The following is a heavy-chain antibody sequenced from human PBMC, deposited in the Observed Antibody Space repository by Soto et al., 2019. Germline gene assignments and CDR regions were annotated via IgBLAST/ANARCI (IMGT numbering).Heavy chain of an antibody. CDR2: IFYSGST. Sequence: PSETLSLTCTVSGGSITSGDYYWNWIRQAPGKGLEWIGHIFYSGSTYYNPSLKSRVTISLDTSKNQFSLKLSSVTAADTAVYYCARGIRICSSTSCYTSGMDVWGQGTTVTVSS. D-gene: IGHD2-2*02. CDR1: GGSITSGDYY. J-gene: IGHJ6*02. V-gene: IGHV4-30-4*01. CDR3: ARGIRICSSTSCYTSGMDV.